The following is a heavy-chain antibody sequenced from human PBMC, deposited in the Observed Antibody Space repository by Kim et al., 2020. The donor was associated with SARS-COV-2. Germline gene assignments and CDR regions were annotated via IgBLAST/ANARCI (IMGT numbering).Heavy chain of an antibody. CDR2: ISYDGSNK. CDR1: GFTFSSYG. V-gene: IGHV3-33*05. D-gene: IGHD1-1*01. Sequence: GGSLRLSCAASGFTFSSYGMHWVRQAPGKGLEWVAVISYDGSNKYYADSVKGRFTISRDNSKNTLYLQMNSLRAEDTAVYYCARETWKGAFDIWGQGTMVTVSS. CDR3: ARETWKGAFDI. J-gene: IGHJ3*02.